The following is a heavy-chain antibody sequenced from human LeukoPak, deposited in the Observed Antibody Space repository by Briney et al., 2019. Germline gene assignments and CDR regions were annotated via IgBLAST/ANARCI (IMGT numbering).Heavy chain of an antibody. CDR2: IIPIFGTA. D-gene: IGHD2-21*01. V-gene: IGHV1-69*05. CDR3: ARAGGHCGGDCFDY. Sequence: SVKDSCXASGGTFSSYAISWVRLAHGQGLEWMGGIIPIFGTANYAQKFQGRVTITTDESTSTAYMELSSLRSEDTAVYYCARAGGHCGGDCFDYWGQGTLVTVSS. J-gene: IGHJ4*02. CDR1: GGTFSSYA.